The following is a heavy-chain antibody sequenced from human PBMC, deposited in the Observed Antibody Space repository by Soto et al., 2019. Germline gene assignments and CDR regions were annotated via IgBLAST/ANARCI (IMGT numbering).Heavy chain of an antibody. V-gene: IGHV3-30-3*01. Sequence: SLRRSCAGSGFTFSSYAMHWVRQAPGKGLEWVAVISYDGSNKCYADSVKGRLTISRDNSNNTLYLQMNSLRAEDTAVYYCARVGLRRDYYDRSGPNWFAPWGPGTLLTVSS. CDR3: ARVGLRRDYYDRSGPNWFAP. D-gene: IGHD3-22*01. CDR1: GFTFSSYA. CDR2: ISYDGSNK. J-gene: IGHJ5*02.